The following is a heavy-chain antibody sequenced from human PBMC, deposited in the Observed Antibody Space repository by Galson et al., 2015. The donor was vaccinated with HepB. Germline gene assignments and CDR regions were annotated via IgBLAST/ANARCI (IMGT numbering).Heavy chain of an antibody. CDR1: GFTVNNNY. V-gene: IGHV3-66*01. CDR3: ARGGDSSGYYPFDY. D-gene: IGHD3-22*01. Sequence: SLRLSCAASGFTVNNNYMSWVRQAPGKGLEWVSVIYSDGSTYYADSVKGRFTISRDNSKNTLFLLMNSLRAEDTAVYYCARGGDSSGYYPFDYWGQGTLVTVSS. CDR2: IYSDGST. J-gene: IGHJ4*02.